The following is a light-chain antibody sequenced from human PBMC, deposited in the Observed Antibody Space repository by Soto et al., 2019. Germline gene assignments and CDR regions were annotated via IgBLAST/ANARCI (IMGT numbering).Light chain of an antibody. J-gene: IGLJ2*01. V-gene: IGLV2-23*01. Sequence: QSALTQPASVSGSPGQSITISCTGTSSDVGSHYNLVSWYQQHPGKAPKIMIYEGNKRPSGVSDRFSGSKSGNTAFLTISGLQAEDEADCCCSSYAGSSTWVFGGGTKLTVL. CDR2: EGN. CDR3: SSYAGSSTWV. CDR1: SSDVGSHYNL.